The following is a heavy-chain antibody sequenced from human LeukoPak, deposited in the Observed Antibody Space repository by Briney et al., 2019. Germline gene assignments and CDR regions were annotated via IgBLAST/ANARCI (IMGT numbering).Heavy chain of an antibody. V-gene: IGHV1-18*01. CDR2: ISAYNGNT. J-gene: IGHJ4*02. CDR1: GYTFTSYG. CDR3: ARDEALMAGPFDY. Sequence: GAAVKVSCKASGYTFTSYGISWVGQAPGQGGEWVGGISAYNGNTNYAQKLQGRVTMTTDTSTSTAYMELRSLRSDDTAVYYCARDEALMAGPFDYWGQGTRVTVSS. D-gene: IGHD6-19*01.